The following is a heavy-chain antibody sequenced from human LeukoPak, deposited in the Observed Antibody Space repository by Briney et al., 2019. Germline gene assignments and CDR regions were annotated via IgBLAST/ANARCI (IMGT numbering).Heavy chain of an antibody. CDR3: AKGLHGGVGYGVDV. CDR2: IYSGGST. D-gene: IGHD3-16*01. Sequence: GGSLRLSCAASGFTVSSNYMSWVRQAPGKGLEWVSVIYSGGSTYYADSVKGRFTISRDNSKNTLYLQMNSLRAEDTAVYYCAKGLHGGVGYGVDVWGQGTTVSVSS. J-gene: IGHJ6*02. V-gene: IGHV3-53*01. CDR1: GFTVSSNY.